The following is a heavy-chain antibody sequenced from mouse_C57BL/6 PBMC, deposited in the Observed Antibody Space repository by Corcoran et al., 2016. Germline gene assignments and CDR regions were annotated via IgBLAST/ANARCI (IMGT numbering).Heavy chain of an antibody. CDR3: ARGPYYDGYLDY. D-gene: IGHD2-3*01. Sequence: EVQLQQSGPELVKPGASVKISCKASGYTFTDYYMNWVKQSHGKSLEWIGDINPNNGGTSYNQKFKGKATLTVDKSSSTAYMELRSLTSEDSAVYYCARGPYYDGYLDYWGQGTTLTVSS. CDR1: GYTFTDYY. CDR2: INPNNGGT. V-gene: IGHV1-26*01. J-gene: IGHJ2*01.